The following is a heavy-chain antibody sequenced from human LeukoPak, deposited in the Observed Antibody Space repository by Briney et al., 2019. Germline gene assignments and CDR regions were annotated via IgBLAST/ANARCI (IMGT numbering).Heavy chain of an antibody. CDR3: AREGTAIIAEPYYFDY. J-gene: IGHJ4*02. V-gene: IGHV3-7*03. D-gene: IGHD6-13*01. CDR2: INQDGSEK. CDR1: GFTLSSYW. Sequence: GGSLRLSCAASGFTLSSYWRSWVRQAPGKGLEWVANINQDGSEKYYVDSVKGRFTISRDNAKNSLYLQMNSLRAEDTAVYYCAREGTAIIAEPYYFDYWGQGTLVTVSS.